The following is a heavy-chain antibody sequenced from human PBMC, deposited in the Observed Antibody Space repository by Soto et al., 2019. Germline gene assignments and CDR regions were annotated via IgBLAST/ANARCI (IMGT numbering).Heavy chain of an antibody. CDR2: ISGSGGST. J-gene: IGHJ5*02. D-gene: IGHD3-10*01. CDR3: AKDGSGGGFNWFDP. CDR1: GFTFSSYA. Sequence: GGSLRLSCAASGFTFSSYAMSWVRQAPGKGLEWVSAISGSGGSTYYADAVKGRFTISRDNSKNTLYLQMNSLRAEDTAVYYCAKDGSGGGFNWFDPWGQGTLVTVSS. V-gene: IGHV3-23*01.